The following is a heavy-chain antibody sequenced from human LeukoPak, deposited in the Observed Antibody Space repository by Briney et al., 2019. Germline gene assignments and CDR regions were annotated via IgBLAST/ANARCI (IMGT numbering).Heavy chain of an antibody. Sequence: GGSLRLFCAASGFTFSSYSMMWVRQAPGKGLEWVSSISTSSSFLYYADSVKGRFTISRDNAKNSLYLQMNSLRAEDTAVYYCARAGPDYYDSSGYQPNWFDPWGQGTLVSVSS. CDR2: ISTSSSFL. CDR3: ARAGPDYYDSSGYQPNWFDP. J-gene: IGHJ5*02. V-gene: IGHV3-21*01. D-gene: IGHD3-22*01. CDR1: GFTFSSYS.